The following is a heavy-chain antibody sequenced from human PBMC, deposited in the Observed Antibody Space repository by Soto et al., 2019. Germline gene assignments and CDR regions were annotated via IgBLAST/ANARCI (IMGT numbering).Heavy chain of an antibody. V-gene: IGHV1-8*01. Sequence: ASVKVSCKASGYTLTSYDINWVRQATGQGLEWMGWMNPNSGNTGYAQKFQGRVTMTRNTSISTAYMELSSLRSEDTAVYYCASGIVVVVAADDAFDIWGQGTMVTVSS. J-gene: IGHJ3*02. D-gene: IGHD2-15*01. CDR1: GYTLTSYD. CDR3: ASGIVVVVAADDAFDI. CDR2: MNPNSGNT.